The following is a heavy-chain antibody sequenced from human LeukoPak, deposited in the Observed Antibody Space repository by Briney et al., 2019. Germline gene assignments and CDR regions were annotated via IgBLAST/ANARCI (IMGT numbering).Heavy chain of an antibody. J-gene: IGHJ4*02. Sequence: PGGSLRLSCSVSVFTFSTYGMHWVRQAPGKGLVWVSRINSDGSSTSYADSVRGRFTISRDYAKNTLYLTMNSLRAEDTAVYYCARGGVYSTSAVDYWGQGTLVTVSS. D-gene: IGHD6-6*01. CDR2: INSDGSST. CDR3: ARGGVYSTSAVDY. CDR1: VFTFSTYG. V-gene: IGHV3-74*01.